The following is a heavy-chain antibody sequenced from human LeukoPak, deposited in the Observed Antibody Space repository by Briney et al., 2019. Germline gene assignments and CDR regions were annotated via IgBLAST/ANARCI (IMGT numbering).Heavy chain of an antibody. CDR2: IWYDGSNK. V-gene: IGHV3-33*06. CDR1: GFTFSSYG. CDR3: AKELTAALDY. D-gene: IGHD6-13*01. J-gene: IGHJ4*02. Sequence: GGSLRLSCAASGFTFSSYGMQWVRQAPGKGLEWVAVIWYDGSNKYYADSVKGRFTISRDNSKNTLYLQMNSRRAEDTAVYYCAKELTAALDYWGQGTLVTVSS.